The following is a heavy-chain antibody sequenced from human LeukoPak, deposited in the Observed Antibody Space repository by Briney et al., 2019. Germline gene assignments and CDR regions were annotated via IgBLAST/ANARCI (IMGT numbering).Heavy chain of an antibody. D-gene: IGHD5-24*01. V-gene: IGHV4-59*11. J-gene: IGHJ6*03. CDR2: IYYRGTT. CDR3: ARSVATIFDYYMDV. CDR1: GGSINSHY. Sequence: SETLSLTCTVSGGSINSHYWSWIRQPPGKGLEWIGHIYYRGTTKYIPSLKSRVTISLDISKNQFSLKLTSATAADTAVYYCARSVATIFDYYMDVWGNGTTVTVSS.